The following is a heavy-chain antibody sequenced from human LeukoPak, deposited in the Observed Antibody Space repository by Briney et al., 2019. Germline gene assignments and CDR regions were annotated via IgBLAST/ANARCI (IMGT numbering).Heavy chain of an antibody. CDR1: GDSISSGTYY. Sequence: SETLSLTCTVSGDSISSGTYYWGWIRQPPGKGLEWIGSIYYSGSTNYKPSLKSRVTISVDTSKNQFSLKLSSVTAADTAVYYCARGGYYGSGNDVRFDPWGQGTLVTVSS. V-gene: IGHV4-39*07. J-gene: IGHJ5*02. CDR3: ARGGYYGSGNDVRFDP. CDR2: IYYSGST. D-gene: IGHD3-10*01.